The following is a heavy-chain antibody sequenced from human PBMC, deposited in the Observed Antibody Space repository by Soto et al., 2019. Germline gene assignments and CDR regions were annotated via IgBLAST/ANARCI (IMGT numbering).Heavy chain of an antibody. Sequence: LRLSCSASGFNFNSYGVHWVRQAPGKVLEWVAVIWYDGRNIFYADSVKGRFTVSRDNSKNTVYFQMNNLRVEDTALYYCARDSGHISTYVSDALDFWGQGTMVTVSS. CDR3: ARDSGHISTYVSDALDF. V-gene: IGHV3-33*01. CDR2: IWYDGRNI. D-gene: IGHD3-10*02. J-gene: IGHJ3*01. CDR1: GFNFNSYG.